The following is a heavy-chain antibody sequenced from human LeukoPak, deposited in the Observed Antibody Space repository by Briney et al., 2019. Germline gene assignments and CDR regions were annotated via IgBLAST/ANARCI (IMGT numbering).Heavy chain of an antibody. CDR2: IISIFDSA. CDR3: ARGRGTGVDYYYYMDV. CDR1: GGTFSNYA. D-gene: IGHD7-27*01. V-gene: IGHV1-69*13. Sequence: SVKVSCKASGGTFSNYAISWVRQAPGQGLEWMGGIISIFDSANYAQKFQGRVTITADDSTSTAYMELANLTSEDTAVYYCARGRGTGVDYYYYMDVWGEGTTVTVSS. J-gene: IGHJ6*03.